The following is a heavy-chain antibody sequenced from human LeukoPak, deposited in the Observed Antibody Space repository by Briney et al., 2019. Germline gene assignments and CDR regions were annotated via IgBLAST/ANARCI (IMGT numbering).Heavy chain of an antibody. J-gene: IGHJ4*02. CDR3: ARALTPYSSSWSGDY. D-gene: IGHD6-13*01. Sequence: GGSLRLSSAASGFTFSSYSMNWVRQAPGKVLEWVSYFSSSSSTIYYADSVKGRFTISRDNAKNSLYLQMNSLRDEDTAVYYCARALTPYSSSWSGDYWGQGTLVTVSS. CDR2: FSSSSSTI. CDR1: GFTFSSYS. V-gene: IGHV3-48*02.